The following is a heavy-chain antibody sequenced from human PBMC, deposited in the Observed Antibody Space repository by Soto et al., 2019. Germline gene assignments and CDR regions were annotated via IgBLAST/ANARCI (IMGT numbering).Heavy chain of an antibody. J-gene: IGHJ4*02. V-gene: IGHV3-23*01. D-gene: IGHD6-19*01. CDR3: AKDRSQGAVAGTSDFDY. Sequence: GGSLRLSCAASGFSFSSYALNWVRQAPGKGLEWVSTISGRGGRAYYADSVKGRFTISRDNSKNALYLQLDSLRAEDTAVYYCAKDRSQGAVAGTSDFDYWGQGTLVTVSS. CDR2: ISGRGGRA. CDR1: GFSFSSYA.